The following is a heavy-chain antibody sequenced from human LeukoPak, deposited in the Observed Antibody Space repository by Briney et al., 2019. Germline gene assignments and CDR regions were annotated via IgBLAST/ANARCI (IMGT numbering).Heavy chain of an antibody. V-gene: IGHV3-23*01. CDR1: GFTFSSYA. D-gene: IGHD1-20*01. Sequence: PGGSLRLSCAASGFTFSSYAMSWVRQAPGKGLEWVSAISGSGGSTYYADSVKGRFTISRDNSKNTLYLQMNSLRAEDTAVYYCAKMNTMYNWNDGVGWFDPWGQGTLVTVSS. CDR3: AKMNTMYNWNDGVGWFDP. J-gene: IGHJ5*02. CDR2: ISGSGGST.